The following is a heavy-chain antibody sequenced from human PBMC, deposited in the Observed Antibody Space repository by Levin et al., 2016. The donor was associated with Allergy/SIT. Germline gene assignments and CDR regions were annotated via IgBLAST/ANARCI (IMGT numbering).Heavy chain of an antibody. D-gene: IGHD6-19*01. CDR1: GFTFSSYA. CDR3: AKHAWYSSGWYIDY. Sequence: GESLKISCAASGFTFSSYAMSWVRQAPGKGLEWVSAISGSGGSTYYADSVKGRFTISRDNSKNTLYLQMNSLRAEDTAVYYCAKHAWYSSGWYIDYWGQGTLVTVSS. V-gene: IGHV3-23*01. CDR2: ISGSGGST. J-gene: IGHJ4*02.